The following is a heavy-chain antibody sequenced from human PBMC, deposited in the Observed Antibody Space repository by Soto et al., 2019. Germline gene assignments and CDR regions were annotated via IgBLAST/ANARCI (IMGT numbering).Heavy chain of an antibody. CDR2: INSDGNT. CDR1: GFTFSNYW. Sequence: EVQLVESGGGLVQPGGSLRLSCAASGFTFSNYWMHWVRQVPGKGLVWVSRINSDGNTNYADSVKGRFTISTDNAKNTLYLQMNSLRVEDTAVYYCARASPMVRGVGFDYWGQGTLVTVSS. D-gene: IGHD3-10*01. CDR3: ARASPMVRGVGFDY. V-gene: IGHV3-74*01. J-gene: IGHJ4*02.